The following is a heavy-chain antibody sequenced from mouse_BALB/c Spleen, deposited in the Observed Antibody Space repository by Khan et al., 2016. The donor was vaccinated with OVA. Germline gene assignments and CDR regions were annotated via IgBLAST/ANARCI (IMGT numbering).Heavy chain of an antibody. D-gene: IGHD1-1*01. V-gene: IGHV1S81*02. CDR1: GYTFTSYW. Sequence: QVQLKQSGAELVKAGASVKMSCKASGYTFTSYWMHWVKQRLGQGLEWFAETNPTNGRTYYNEKFTSKATLTVDKSSSTAYMLLSGTTFEDSAVYDCARIKKIVATYFDYWGQGTTLTVSS. CDR2: TNPTNGRT. CDR3: ARIKKIVATYFDY. J-gene: IGHJ2*01.